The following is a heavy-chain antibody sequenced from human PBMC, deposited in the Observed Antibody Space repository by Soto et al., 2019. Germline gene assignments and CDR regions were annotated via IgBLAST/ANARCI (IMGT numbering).Heavy chain of an antibody. J-gene: IGHJ5*02. Sequence: SGPTLLNHKQTLTLTCTFSGFSLSTSEVGVGWIRQPPGKALEWLALIYWNDDKRYSPSLKSRLTITKDTSKNQVVLAMTNMDPVDTATYYCAHRPRYSSSWYLNWFDPWGQGTLVTVSS. CDR2: IYWNDDK. CDR3: AHRPRYSSSWYLNWFDP. CDR1: GFSLSTSEVG. D-gene: IGHD6-13*01. V-gene: IGHV2-5*01.